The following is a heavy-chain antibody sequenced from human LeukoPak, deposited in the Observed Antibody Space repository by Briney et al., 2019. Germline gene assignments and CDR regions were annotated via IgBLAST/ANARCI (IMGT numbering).Heavy chain of an antibody. D-gene: IGHD2-15*01. CDR3: ARGAQDIVVVVAATSVYFDY. Sequence: SETLSLTCAVYGGSFSGYYWSWIRQPPGKGLEWIGEINHSGSTNCNPSLKSRVTISVDTSKNQFSLKLSSVTAADTAVYYCARGAQDIVVVVAATSVYFDYWGQGTLVTVSS. V-gene: IGHV4-34*01. J-gene: IGHJ4*02. CDR2: INHSGST. CDR1: GGSFSGYY.